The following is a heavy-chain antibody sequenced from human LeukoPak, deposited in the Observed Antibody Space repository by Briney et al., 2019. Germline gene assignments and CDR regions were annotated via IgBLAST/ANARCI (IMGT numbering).Heavy chain of an antibody. Sequence: PGGSLRLSCAASGFTFSSYWMSWVRQAPGKGLEWVANIKQDGSEKYYVDSVKGRFTISRDNAKNSLYLQMNSLRAEDTAVYYCARDGGDSEEINFDYWGQGTLVTVSS. CDR3: ARDGGDSEEINFDY. CDR1: GFTFSSYW. V-gene: IGHV3-7*01. J-gene: IGHJ4*02. CDR2: IKQDGSEK. D-gene: IGHD5-24*01.